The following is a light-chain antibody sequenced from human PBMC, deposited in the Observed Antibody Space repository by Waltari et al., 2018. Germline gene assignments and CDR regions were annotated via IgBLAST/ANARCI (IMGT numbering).Light chain of an antibody. CDR2: RND. Sequence: QSVLTQPPSASATPGQRVTIPCSGTSSNIGSNIANWYQPVPGTTPKLLIYRNDQRPSGVPDRFSGSKSGTSASLAISGLRSEDEADYYCAAWDDTLNGRWEFGGGTKLTVL. V-gene: IGLV1-44*01. CDR3: AAWDDTLNGRWE. CDR1: SSNIGSNI. J-gene: IGLJ3*02.